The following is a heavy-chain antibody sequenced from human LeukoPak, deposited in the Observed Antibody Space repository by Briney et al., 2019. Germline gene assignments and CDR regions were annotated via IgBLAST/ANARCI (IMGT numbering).Heavy chain of an antibody. CDR2: ISGSGGST. J-gene: IGHJ4*02. Sequence: GGSLRLSCAASGFTFSSYAMSWVRQAPGKGLEWVSAISGSGGSTYYADSVKGRFTISRDDSKNTLYLQMNSLRAEDTAVYYCAKDITPTPQLDLDYWGQGTLVTVSS. CDR1: GFTFSSYA. D-gene: IGHD5-18*01. CDR3: AKDITPTPQLDLDY. V-gene: IGHV3-23*01.